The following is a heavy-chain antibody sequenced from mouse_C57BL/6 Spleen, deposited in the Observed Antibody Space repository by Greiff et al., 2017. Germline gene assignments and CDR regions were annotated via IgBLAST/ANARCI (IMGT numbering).Heavy chain of an antibody. CDR2: IDPETGGT. CDR3: TRYDYYAMDY. CDR1: GYTFTDYE. J-gene: IGHJ4*01. Sequence: LQESGAELVRPGASVTLSCKASGYTFTDYEMHWVKQTPVHGLEWIGAIDPETGGTAYNQKFKGKAILTADKSSSTAYMELRSLTSEDSAVYYCTRYDYYAMDYWGQGTSVTVSS. V-gene: IGHV1-15*01.